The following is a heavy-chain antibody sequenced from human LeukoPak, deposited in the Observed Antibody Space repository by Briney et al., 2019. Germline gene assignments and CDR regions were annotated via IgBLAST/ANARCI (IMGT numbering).Heavy chain of an antibody. CDR2: IYYSGST. D-gene: IGHD3-22*01. Sequence: PSETLSLTCTVSGDSISDNYWNWIRQPPGKALEWIGFIYYSGSTNYNASLKSRVTISIDTSKNQFSLKLNSVTAADTALYYCAKSNGYGLIDIWGQGTMVTVSS. J-gene: IGHJ3*02. CDR3: AKSNGYGLIDI. CDR1: GDSISDNY. V-gene: IGHV4-59*12.